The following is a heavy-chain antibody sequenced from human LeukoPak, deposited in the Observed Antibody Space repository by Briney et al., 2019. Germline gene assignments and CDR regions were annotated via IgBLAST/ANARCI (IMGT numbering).Heavy chain of an antibody. D-gene: IGHD5-12*01. CDR1: GGSFSGYY. CDR3: ARGLRGYSGTRFDY. V-gene: IGHV4-34*01. CDR2: INHSGST. J-gene: IGHJ4*02. Sequence: SETLSLTCAVYGGSFSGYYWSWIRQPPGKGLEWIGGINHSGSTNYNPSLKSRVTISVDTSKNQFSLKLSSVTAADTAVYYCARGLRGYSGTRFDYWGQGTLVTVSS.